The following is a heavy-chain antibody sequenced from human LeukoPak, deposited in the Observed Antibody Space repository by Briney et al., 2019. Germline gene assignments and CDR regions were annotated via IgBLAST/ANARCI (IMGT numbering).Heavy chain of an antibody. D-gene: IGHD6-13*01. CDR2: ISISGSTI. Sequence: GGSLRLSCAASGFTFSSYEMNWVRQAPGKGLEWVSYISISGSTIYYADSVKGRFTISRDNAKNSLYLQMDSLRAEDTALYYCARGGYSSSWLYAFDIWGQGTMVTVSS. V-gene: IGHV3-48*03. CDR1: GFTFSSYE. CDR3: ARGGYSSSWLYAFDI. J-gene: IGHJ3*02.